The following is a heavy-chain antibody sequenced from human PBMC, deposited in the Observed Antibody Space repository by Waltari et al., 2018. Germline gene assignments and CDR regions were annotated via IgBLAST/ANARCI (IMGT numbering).Heavy chain of an antibody. Sequence: GIIPIFGTANYAQKFQGRVTITADKSTSTAYMELSSLRSEDTAVYYCAKGRDYGDAEDYWGQGTLVTVSS. CDR2: IIPIFGTA. CDR3: AKGRDYGDAEDY. V-gene: IGHV1-69*06. J-gene: IGHJ4*02. D-gene: IGHD4-17*01.